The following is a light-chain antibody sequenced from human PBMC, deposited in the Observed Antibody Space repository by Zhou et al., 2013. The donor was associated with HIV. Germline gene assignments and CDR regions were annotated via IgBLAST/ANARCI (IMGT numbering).Light chain of an antibody. CDR2: GTS. V-gene: IGKV3-11*01. CDR1: QSVSSY. CDR3: QQRSNWPPDA. Sequence: EIVMTQSPGTLSVSPGERATLSCRASQSVSSYLAWYQQKPGQAPRLLIYGTSNRATGIPARFSGSGSGTEFTLTISSLEPGDSAIYYCQQRSNWPPDAFGQGTKLEIK. J-gene: IGKJ2*01.